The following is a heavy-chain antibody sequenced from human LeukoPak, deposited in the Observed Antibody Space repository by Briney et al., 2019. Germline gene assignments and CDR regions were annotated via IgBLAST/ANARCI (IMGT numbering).Heavy chain of an antibody. J-gene: IGHJ4*02. D-gene: IGHD6-13*01. CDR2: IYSGGST. CDR1: GFIVSNNY. V-gene: IGHV3-53*01. Sequence: GGSLRLSCAASGFIVSNNYMSWVRQAPGKGPEWVSVIYSGGSTYYVDSVKGRFTISRDNSKNTLYLQMNSLRAEDTAVYYCARGEGGIAAAGTDFWGQGTLVTVSS. CDR3: ARGEGGIAAAGTDF.